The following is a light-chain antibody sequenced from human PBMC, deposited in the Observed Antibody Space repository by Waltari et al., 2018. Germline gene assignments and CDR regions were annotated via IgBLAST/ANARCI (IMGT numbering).Light chain of an antibody. CDR3: QHSDGPSP. CDR2: GVS. J-gene: IGKJ2*01. CDR1: QTISNH. V-gene: IGKV1-39*01. Sequence: DIQMTQSTSSLSASVGDRVTISCRASQTISNHLNWYQHKPGQAPRLLIFGVSSLRGGGPSRFRGSGSETDFTLTISGLQPEDLATYYCQHSDGPSPFGQGTKLEIK.